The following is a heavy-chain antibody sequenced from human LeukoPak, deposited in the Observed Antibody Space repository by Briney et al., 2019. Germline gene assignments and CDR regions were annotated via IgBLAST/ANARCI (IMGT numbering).Heavy chain of an antibody. D-gene: IGHD3-10*01. V-gene: IGHV2-5*02. CDR3: ARSIGDLDY. CDR1: GFSLTTTGVG. Sequence: ESGPTLVRPPQTLTLTCDFSGFSLTTTGVGVGWIRQPPGKALEWLGSMYWDGDKRYRPSLKTRLTITKDTSKDQVVLTMTDMDPVDTATYYCARSIGDLDYWGQGILVTVSS. J-gene: IGHJ4*02. CDR2: MYWDGDK.